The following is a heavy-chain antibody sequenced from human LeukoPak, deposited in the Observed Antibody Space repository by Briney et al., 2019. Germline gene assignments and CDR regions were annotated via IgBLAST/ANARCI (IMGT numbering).Heavy chain of an antibody. Sequence: SETLSLTCAVYGGSFSGYYWSWIRQPPGKGLEWIGEINHSGSTNYNPSLKSRVTISVDTSKNQFSLKLSSVTAADTAVYYCAHVEIFGVVTPDAFDIWGQGTMVTVSS. CDR2: INHSGST. J-gene: IGHJ3*02. CDR3: AHVEIFGVVTPDAFDI. CDR1: GGSFSGYY. V-gene: IGHV4-34*01. D-gene: IGHD3-3*01.